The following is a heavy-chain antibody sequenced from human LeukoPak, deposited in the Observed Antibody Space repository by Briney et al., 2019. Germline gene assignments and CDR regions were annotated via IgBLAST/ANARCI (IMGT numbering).Heavy chain of an antibody. J-gene: IGHJ4*02. V-gene: IGHV4-39*07. CDR3: ARENGYRYDY. CDR1: GGSISSSSYY. CDR2: IYYSGST. Sequence: SETLSLTCTVSGGSISSSSYYWGWIRQPPGKGLEWIGSIYYSGSTYYNPSLKSRVTISVDTSKNQFSLKLSSVTAADTAVYYCARENGYRYDYWGQGTLVTVSS. D-gene: IGHD5-18*01.